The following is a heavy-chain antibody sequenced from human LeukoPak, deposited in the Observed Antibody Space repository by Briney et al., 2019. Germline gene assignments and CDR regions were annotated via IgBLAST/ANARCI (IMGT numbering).Heavy chain of an antibody. J-gene: IGHJ5*02. V-gene: IGHV3-74*01. Sequence: GGSLRLSCAASAFTFSDNWMHWVRQVPGKGLVWVSRIKGDGSETNYADSVKGRFTISRDNAKNTLFLQMNSLRVEDTAVYYCVRGQIGVSVIVHWGQGTLVTVSS. CDR1: AFTFSDNW. CDR3: VRGQIGVSVIVH. CDR2: IKGDGSET. D-gene: IGHD3-22*01.